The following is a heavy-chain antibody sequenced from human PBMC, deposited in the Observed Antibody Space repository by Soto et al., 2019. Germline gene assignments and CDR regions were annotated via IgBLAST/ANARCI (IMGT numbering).Heavy chain of an antibody. CDR2: ISGSGGST. V-gene: IGHV3-23*01. Sequence: GGSLRLSCAASGFTFSSYAMSWVRQAPGKGLEWVSAISGSGGSTYYADSVKGRFTISRDNSKNTLYLQMNSLRAEDTAVYYCAKVPGGYYDILTGSPGYFDYWGQGTLVTVS. J-gene: IGHJ4*02. CDR3: AKVPGGYYDILTGSPGYFDY. D-gene: IGHD3-9*01. CDR1: GFTFSSYA.